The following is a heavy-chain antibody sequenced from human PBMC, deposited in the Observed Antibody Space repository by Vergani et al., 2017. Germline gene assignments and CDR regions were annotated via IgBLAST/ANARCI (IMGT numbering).Heavy chain of an antibody. CDR3: ARLGYCSSTSCYVGRFDP. Sequence: QVQLQESGPGLVKPSETLSLTCTVSGGSISSYYWSWIRQPPGKGLEWIGYIYYSGSTNYNPSLKSRVTISVDTSKKQFSLKLSSVTAADTAVYYCARLGYCSSTSCYVGRFDPWGQGTLVTVPS. D-gene: IGHD2-2*01. CDR1: GGSISSYY. CDR2: IYYSGST. J-gene: IGHJ5*02. V-gene: IGHV4-59*08.